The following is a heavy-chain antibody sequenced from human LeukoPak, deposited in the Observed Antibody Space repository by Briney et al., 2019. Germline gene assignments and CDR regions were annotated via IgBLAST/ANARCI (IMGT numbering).Heavy chain of an antibody. D-gene: IGHD3-22*01. CDR3: ARGYDSSGYYYDAFDI. CDR2: IIPIFGTA. V-gene: IGHV1-69*06. Sequence: SVKVSCKASGGTFSSYAISWVRQAPGQGLEWMVGIIPIFGTANYAQKFQGRVTITADKSTSTAYMELSSLRSEDTAVYYCARGYDSSGYYYDAFDIWGQGTMVTVSS. CDR1: GGTFSSYA. J-gene: IGHJ3*02.